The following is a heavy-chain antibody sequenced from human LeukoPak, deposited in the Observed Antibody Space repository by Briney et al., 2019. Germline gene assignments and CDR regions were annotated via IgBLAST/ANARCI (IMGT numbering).Heavy chain of an antibody. D-gene: IGHD6-13*01. V-gene: IGHV4-59*01. CDR2: IYYSGST. J-gene: IGHJ5*02. CDR3: ARDPGYSSSWYWFDP. CDR1: GGSISSYY. Sequence: SETLSPTCTVSGGSISSYYWSWIRQPPGKGLEWIGYIYYSGSTNYNPSLKSRVTISVDTSKNQFSLKLSSVTAADTAVYYCARDPGYSSSWYWFDPWGQGTLVTVSS.